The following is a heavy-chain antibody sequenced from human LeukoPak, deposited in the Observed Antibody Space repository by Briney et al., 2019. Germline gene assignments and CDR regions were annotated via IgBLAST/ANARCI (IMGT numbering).Heavy chain of an antibody. Sequence: GGSLRLSCAASGFTFNRNAISWVRQAPGKGLEWVSTIGGSGDKTFYADSVKGRFTISRDNSKNMVHLQMNSLRAEDTAIYYCAREGDFWSGYPIDHYYYMDVWGKGTTVTVTS. V-gene: IGHV3-23*01. J-gene: IGHJ6*03. CDR3: AREGDFWSGYPIDHYYYMDV. CDR2: IGGSGDKT. D-gene: IGHD3-3*01. CDR1: GFTFNRNA.